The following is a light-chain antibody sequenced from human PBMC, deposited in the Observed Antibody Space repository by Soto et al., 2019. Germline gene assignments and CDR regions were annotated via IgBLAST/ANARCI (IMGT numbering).Light chain of an antibody. Sequence: DIQMTQSPSSLSASVGDRVTITCRASQNIDTYLNWYQQKSGKDPNLLIYAASTSQSGVPSRFSGSGSGTDFTLTISSLQHEDCATYFCQQSYSPPFTFGGGAKVEIK. CDR2: AAS. CDR1: QNIDTY. CDR3: QQSYSPPFT. V-gene: IGKV1-39*01. J-gene: IGKJ4*01.